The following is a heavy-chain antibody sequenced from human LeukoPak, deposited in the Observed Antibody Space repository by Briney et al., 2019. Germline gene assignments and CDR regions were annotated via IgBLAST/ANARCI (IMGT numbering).Heavy chain of an antibody. Sequence: QPGGSLRLSCAASGFTFSSYAMSWVRQAPGKGLEWVSVISGSGGSTYYADSVKGRFTISRDNSKNTLYLQINSLRAEDTAVYYCAKDSTYCSGGSCYLPDTFDIWGQGTMVTVSS. CDR3: AKDSTYCSGGSCYLPDTFDI. CDR1: GFTFSSYA. J-gene: IGHJ3*02. D-gene: IGHD2-15*01. CDR2: ISGSGGST. V-gene: IGHV3-23*01.